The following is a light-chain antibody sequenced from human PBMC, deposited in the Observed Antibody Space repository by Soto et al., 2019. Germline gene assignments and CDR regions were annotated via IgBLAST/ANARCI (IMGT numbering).Light chain of an antibody. J-gene: IGKJ1*01. CDR2: AAS. V-gene: IGKV3-20*01. CDR3: QQYGSSPPWT. CDR1: HSVSSSY. Sequence: EIVLTQSPGTLSLSPGERATLSCRASHSVSSSYLAWYQQKPGQAPRLLIYAASNSATGIPDRFSGSGSGTDFTLTISRLEPEDFAVYYCQQYGSSPPWTFAQGTTVEIK.